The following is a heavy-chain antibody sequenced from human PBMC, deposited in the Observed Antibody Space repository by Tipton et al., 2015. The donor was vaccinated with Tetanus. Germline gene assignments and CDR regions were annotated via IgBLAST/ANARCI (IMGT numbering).Heavy chain of an antibody. D-gene: IGHD2-21*01. V-gene: IGHV4-59*13. J-gene: IGHJ6*04. CDR2: VHYTGKD. CDR3: ARERIEAFYYHGLDV. Sequence: LRLSCNVSGGSITSYYWSWIRQRPGRGLEWVGYVHYTGKDNYSPSLRSRVTLSVDTSKNQFSLKMNSVTAADTAVYYCARERIEAFYYHGLDVWSSGTTVTVSS. CDR1: GGSITSYY.